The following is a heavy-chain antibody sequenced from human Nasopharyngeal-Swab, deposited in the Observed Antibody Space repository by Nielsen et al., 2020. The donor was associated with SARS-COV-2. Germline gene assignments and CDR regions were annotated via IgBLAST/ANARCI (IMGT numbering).Heavy chain of an antibody. D-gene: IGHD4-17*01. V-gene: IGHV3-9*01. J-gene: IGHJ4*02. CDR1: GFTFDDYA. CDR3: AKDIGSYGDYVFDY. CDR2: ISWNSGSI. Sequence: SLKISCAASGFTFDDYAMHWVRQAPGKGLEWVSGISWNSGSIGYADSVKGRFTISGDNAKNSLYLQMNSLRAEDTALYYCAKDIGSYGDYVFDYWGQGTLVTVSS.